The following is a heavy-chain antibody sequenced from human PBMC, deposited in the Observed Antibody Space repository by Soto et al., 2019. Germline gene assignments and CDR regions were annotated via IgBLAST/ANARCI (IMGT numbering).Heavy chain of an antibody. CDR1: GFTFSSCG. Sequence: GGSLRLSCAASGFTFSSCGMHWVRQAPGKGLEWVAVIWYDGSNKYYADSVKGRFTISRDNSKNTLYLQMNSLRAEDTAVYYCARNPIGGYYYYFDYWGQGTLVTVSS. CDR3: ARNPIGGYYYYFDY. D-gene: IGHD3-22*01. V-gene: IGHV3-33*01. J-gene: IGHJ4*02. CDR2: IWYDGSNK.